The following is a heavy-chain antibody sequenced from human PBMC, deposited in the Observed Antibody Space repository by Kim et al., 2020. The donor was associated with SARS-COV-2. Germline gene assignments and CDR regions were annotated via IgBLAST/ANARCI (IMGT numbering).Heavy chain of an antibody. CDR2: ISWNSGSI. J-gene: IGHJ4*02. Sequence: GGSLRLSCAASGFTFGDYAMHWVRQAPGKGLEWVSGISWNSGSIGYADSVKGRFTISRDNAKNSLYLQMNSLRAEDTALYYCAKDPHYDFWSGYYPFDYWGQGTLVTVSS. D-gene: IGHD3-3*01. CDR1: GFTFGDYA. CDR3: AKDPHYDFWSGYYPFDY. V-gene: IGHV3-9*01.